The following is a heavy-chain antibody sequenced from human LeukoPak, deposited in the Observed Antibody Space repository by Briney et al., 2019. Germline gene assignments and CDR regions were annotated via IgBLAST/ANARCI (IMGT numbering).Heavy chain of an antibody. Sequence: ASVKVSCKASGYTFTSYAMHWVRQAPGQRLEWMGWINAGNGNTKYSQKFQGRVTITRDTSAGTAYMELSSLRSEDTAVYYCARDQAPYMGSYGMDVWGQGTTVTVSS. CDR2: INAGNGNT. D-gene: IGHD1-14*01. V-gene: IGHV1-3*01. CDR1: GYTFTSYA. J-gene: IGHJ6*02. CDR3: ARDQAPYMGSYGMDV.